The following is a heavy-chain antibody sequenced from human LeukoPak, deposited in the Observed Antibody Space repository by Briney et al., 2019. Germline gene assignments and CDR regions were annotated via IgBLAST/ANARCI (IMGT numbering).Heavy chain of an antibody. CDR1: GYTFTGGY. CDR3: AREFYYYYYYMDV. CDR2: INPNSGGT. J-gene: IGHJ6*03. V-gene: IGHV1-2*02. Sequence: ASVKVSCKASGYTFTGGYMHWVRQAPGQGLEWMGWINPNSGGTNYAQKFQGRVTMTRDTSISTAYMELSRLRSDDTAVYYCAREFYYYYYYMDVWGKGTTVTVSS.